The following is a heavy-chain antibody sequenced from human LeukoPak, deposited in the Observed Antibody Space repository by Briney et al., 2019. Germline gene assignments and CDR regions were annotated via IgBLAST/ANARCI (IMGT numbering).Heavy chain of an antibody. D-gene: IGHD1-26*01. CDR2: IYTSGST. V-gene: IGHV4-4*07. CDR1: GASISSYY. Sequence: PSETLSPTCPVVGASISSYYWSWIRQPAGKGLEWIGRIYTSGSTNYNASLKSRVSMSVDTSKNQFSLKLSSVTAADTAVFYCARENSGSYREFDYWGQGTLVTVSS. CDR3: ARENSGSYREFDY. J-gene: IGHJ4*02.